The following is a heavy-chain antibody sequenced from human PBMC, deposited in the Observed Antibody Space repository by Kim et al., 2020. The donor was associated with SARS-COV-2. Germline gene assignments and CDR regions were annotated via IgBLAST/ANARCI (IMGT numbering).Heavy chain of an antibody. V-gene: IGHV1-18*04. J-gene: IGHJ6*02. CDR3: ARDQYSSSPGRKFYYYYGMDV. Sequence: ASVKVSCKASGYTFTSYGISWVRQAPGQGLEWMGWISAYNGNTNYAQKLQGRVTMTTDTSTSTAYMELRSLRSDDTAVYYCARDQYSSSPGRKFYYYYGMDVWGQGTTVTVSS. CDR2: ISAYNGNT. CDR1: GYTFTSYG. D-gene: IGHD6-6*01.